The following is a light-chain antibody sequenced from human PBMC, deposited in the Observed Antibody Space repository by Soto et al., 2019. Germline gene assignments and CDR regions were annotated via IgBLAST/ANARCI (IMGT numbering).Light chain of an antibody. CDR3: CSYAGSYTL. CDR2: DVS. CDR1: SSDVGGYNY. J-gene: IGLJ1*01. Sequence: QSVLTQPRSVSGSTGQSVTISCTGTSSDVGGYNYVSWYQQHPGKAPKLMIYDVSKRPSGVPDRFSGSKSGNTASLTISGLQAEDEADYYCCSYAGSYTLFGTGTKLTVL. V-gene: IGLV2-11*01.